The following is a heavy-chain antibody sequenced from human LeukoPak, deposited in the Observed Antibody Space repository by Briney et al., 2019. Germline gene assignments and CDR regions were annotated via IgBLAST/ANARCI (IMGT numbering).Heavy chain of an antibody. D-gene: IGHD3-9*01. V-gene: IGHV1-69*13. CDR2: IIPMFRTP. Sequence: ASVTVSFKGSGGTVISSGISWVRQAPGKGLEWVGGIIPMFRTPNSAQKLQGRVTITPDESTTTVYMELTSLGSEDTAEYFCARATGDRILTGYGSFDHWGQGTPVTGS. J-gene: IGHJ4*02. CDR3: ARATGDRILTGYGSFDH. CDR1: GGTVISSG.